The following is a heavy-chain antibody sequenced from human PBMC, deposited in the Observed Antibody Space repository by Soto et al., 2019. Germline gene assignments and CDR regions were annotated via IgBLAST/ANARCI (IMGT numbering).Heavy chain of an antibody. CDR3: ARSSGWSYFFDY. CDR2: IYWDDDK. J-gene: IGHJ4*02. D-gene: IGHD6-19*01. CDR1: GFSLTTSEVG. V-gene: IGHV2-5*02. Sequence: QITLKESGPTLVKPTQSLTLTCTISGFSLTTSEVGVGWIRQPPGKALEWLALIYWDDDKRFSPSLRNRLTITKDTPRNQVVITLTNMDPVDTGTYYCARSSGWSYFFDYWGQGTLVTVSS.